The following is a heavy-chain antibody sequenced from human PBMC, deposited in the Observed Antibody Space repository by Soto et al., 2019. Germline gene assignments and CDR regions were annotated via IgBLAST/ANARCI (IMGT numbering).Heavy chain of an antibody. J-gene: IGHJ4*02. CDR3: AHRRAGTTLLDY. CDR1: GFSLSTSGGG. V-gene: IGHV2-5*02. D-gene: IGHD1-7*01. CDR2: IYWDDDK. Sequence: QITLKESGPTLVKPTQTLTLTCTFSGFSLSTSGGGVGWIRQPPGRALEWLALIYWDDDKRYSASLKSRLTLTKDNSKNQVVLTLTNMDPVDTATYYCAHRRAGTTLLDYWGQGTLVTVSS.